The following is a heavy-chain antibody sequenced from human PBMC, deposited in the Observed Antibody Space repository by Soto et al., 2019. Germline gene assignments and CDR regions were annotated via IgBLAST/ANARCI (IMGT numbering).Heavy chain of an antibody. J-gene: IGHJ5*02. D-gene: IGHD3-22*01. CDR3: ARDRYYYDSSGYYSNWFDP. V-gene: IGHV4-59*01. Sequence: SETLSLTCTVSGGSISSYYWSWIRQPPGKGLEWIGYIYYSGSTNYNPSLKSRVTISVDTSKNQFSLKLSSVTAADTAVYYCARDRYYYDSSGYYSNWFDPWGQGTLVTVSS. CDR2: IYYSGST. CDR1: GGSISSYY.